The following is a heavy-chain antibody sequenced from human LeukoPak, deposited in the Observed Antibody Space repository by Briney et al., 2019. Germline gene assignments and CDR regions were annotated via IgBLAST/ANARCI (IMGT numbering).Heavy chain of an antibody. CDR2: IYYSGST. V-gene: IGHV4-39*01. CDR3: ARQLVVRGVLNYYYYYMDV. J-gene: IGHJ6*03. D-gene: IGHD3-10*01. Sequence: SETLSLTCTVSGGSISSGSYYWGWIRQPPGKGLEWIGNIYYSGSTYYNPSLKSRVTISVDTSKNQFSLKLSSVTAADTAVYYCARQLVVRGVLNYYYYYMDVWGKGTTVTISS. CDR1: GGSISSGSYY.